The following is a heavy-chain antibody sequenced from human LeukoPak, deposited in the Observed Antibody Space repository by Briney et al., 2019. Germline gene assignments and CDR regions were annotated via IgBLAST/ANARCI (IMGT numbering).Heavy chain of an antibody. CDR3: ARGQMGSGYFDP. D-gene: IGHD3-10*01. J-gene: IGHJ5*02. Sequence: SQTLSLTCAVSGGSISSGGYSWSWIRQPPGKGLEWIGYIYHSGSTYYNPSLKSRVTISVDRSKNQFSLKLSSVTAADTAVYYCARGQMGSGYFDPWGQGTLVTVSS. CDR2: IYHSGST. V-gene: IGHV4-30-2*01. CDR1: GGSISSGGYS.